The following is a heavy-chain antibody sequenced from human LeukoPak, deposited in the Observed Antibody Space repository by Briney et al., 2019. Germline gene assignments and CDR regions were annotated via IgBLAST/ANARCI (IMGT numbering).Heavy chain of an antibody. V-gene: IGHV1-46*01. J-gene: IGHJ4*02. CDR3: ARDKRGSLDY. Sequence: ASVKVSCKASGYTFTIYYIHWVRQAPGRGLEWMAVINPSGDSTTYAQGFEGRLTVTRDTSTSTVYMDLSSLTSEDTAVYYCARDKRGSLDYWGQGTLVAVSS. CDR2: INPSGDST. CDR1: GYTFTIYY. D-gene: IGHD3-10*01.